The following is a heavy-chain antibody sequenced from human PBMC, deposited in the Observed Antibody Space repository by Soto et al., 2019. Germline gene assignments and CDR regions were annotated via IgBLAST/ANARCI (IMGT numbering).Heavy chain of an antibody. CDR1: GFTFSSYA. CDR3: ARGQELLEWLRQEYYYYGMDV. V-gene: IGHV3-30*14. D-gene: IGHD3-3*01. CDR2: ISYDGSNK. J-gene: IGHJ6*02. Sequence: GGSLRLSCAASGFTFSSYAMHWVRQAPGKGLEWVAVISYDGSNKYYADSVKGRFTISRDNSKNTLYRQMNSLRAEDTAVYYCARGQELLEWLRQEYYYYGMDVWGQGTTVTVSS.